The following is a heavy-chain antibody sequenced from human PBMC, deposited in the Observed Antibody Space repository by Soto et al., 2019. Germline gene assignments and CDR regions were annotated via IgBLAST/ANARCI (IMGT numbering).Heavy chain of an antibody. Sequence: ASVKVSCKASGGPFSSYANSWVRQAPGQGLEWIGGIIPIFGTANYAQKFQGRVTITADESTSTAYMELSSLRSEDTAVYYCARDNYYDNSAYFDYWGHGTLVTVSS. CDR1: GGPFSSYA. CDR3: ARDNYYDNSAYFDY. CDR2: IIPIFGTA. J-gene: IGHJ4*01. D-gene: IGHD3-22*01. V-gene: IGHV1-69*13.